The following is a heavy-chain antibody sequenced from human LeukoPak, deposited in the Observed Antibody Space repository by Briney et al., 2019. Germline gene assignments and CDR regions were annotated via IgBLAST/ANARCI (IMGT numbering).Heavy chain of an antibody. CDR3: ARRMVRGTIDY. CDR1: GGSISSGSYY. J-gene: IGHJ4*02. Sequence: SESLSLTCTVSGGSISSGSYYWRWLRQPAGKGLEWVGSIYYSGSTYYNPSLKSRVTICVDTSKNQFSLKLSSVTAADTAVYYCARRMVRGTIDYWGQGTLVTVSS. CDR2: IYYSGST. D-gene: IGHD3-10*01. V-gene: IGHV4-39*01.